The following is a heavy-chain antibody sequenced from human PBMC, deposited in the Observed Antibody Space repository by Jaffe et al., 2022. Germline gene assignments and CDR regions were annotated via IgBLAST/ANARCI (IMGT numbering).Heavy chain of an antibody. CDR1: GGSISSSNW. D-gene: IGHD3-10*01. V-gene: IGHV4-4*02. CDR3: ARNHPIDYYGSGGWYYFDY. CDR2: IYHSGST. J-gene: IGHJ4*02. Sequence: QVQLQESGPGLVKPSGTLSLTCAVSGGSISSSNWWSWIRQPPGKGLEWIGEIYHSGSTNYNPSLKSRVTISVDKSKNQFSLKLSSVTAADTAVYYCARNHPIDYYGSGGWYYFDYWGQGTLVTVSS.